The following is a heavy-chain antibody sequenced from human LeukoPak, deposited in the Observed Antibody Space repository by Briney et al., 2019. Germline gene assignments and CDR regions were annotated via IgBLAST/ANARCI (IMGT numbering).Heavy chain of an antibody. CDR3: AKRGVVIRVILVGFHKEAYYFDS. CDR2: ISDTGGRT. D-gene: IGHD3-22*01. CDR1: GITLSNYG. V-gene: IGHV3-23*01. Sequence: PGGSLRLSCAVSGITLSNYGMTWVRQAPGKGREWVAGISDTGGRTNYADSVKCRFTISRDNPKNTLYLQMNSLRAEDTAVYFCAKRGVVIRVILVGFHKEAYYFDSWGQGALVTVSS. J-gene: IGHJ4*02.